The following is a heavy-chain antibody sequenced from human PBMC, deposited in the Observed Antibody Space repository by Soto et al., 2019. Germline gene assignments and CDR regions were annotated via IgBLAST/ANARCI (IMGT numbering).Heavy chain of an antibody. CDR2: IFHSGST. J-gene: IGHJ4*02. Sequence: QVQLQESGPGLVKPSGTLSLTCAVSGGSISSNNWWSWVRQPPGKGLEWIGEIFHSGSTHYSPSLTSRVTISINKSKKYCSLNLTSVTAANTAVYYCARVYSGSYSDSWGQGPLVTVSS. D-gene: IGHD1-26*01. CDR3: ARVYSGSYSDS. CDR1: GGSISSNNW. V-gene: IGHV4-4*02.